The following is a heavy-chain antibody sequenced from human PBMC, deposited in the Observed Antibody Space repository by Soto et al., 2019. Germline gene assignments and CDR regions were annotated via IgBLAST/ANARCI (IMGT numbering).Heavy chain of an antibody. CDR1: GGSINNYY. J-gene: IGHJ3*01. CDR2: VSYSGRT. Sequence: SETLSLTCTVSGGSINNYYWNWIRQPPGKGLEWIGYVSYSGRTNYNPSLKSRVNMLVDKSKNQFSLNLTSVTAADKAVYYCKRLKYKVVTAIDVWGQGTMVTVSS. CDR3: KRLKYKVVTAIDV. V-gene: IGHV4-59*01. D-gene: IGHD2-15*01.